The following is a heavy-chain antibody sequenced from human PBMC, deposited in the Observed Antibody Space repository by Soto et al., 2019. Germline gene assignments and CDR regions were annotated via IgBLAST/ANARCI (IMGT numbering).Heavy chain of an antibody. CDR1: GGSMSSYY. J-gene: IGHJ5*02. V-gene: IGHV4-4*07. CDR3: ARGQRFSDWFDP. D-gene: IGHD3-3*01. CDR2: VYSSGGT. Sequence: PSETRSLTCSVSGGSMSSYYWTWIRQPAGKGLEWIGRVYSSGGTHYNSSLKSRVTISLDTSKNQFSLRLISVTAADTAVYYCARGQRFSDWFDPWGQGTVVTVSS.